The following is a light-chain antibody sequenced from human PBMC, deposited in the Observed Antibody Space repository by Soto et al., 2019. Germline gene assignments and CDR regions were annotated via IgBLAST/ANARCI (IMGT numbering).Light chain of an antibody. CDR1: QSVLYSSNNKNY. V-gene: IGKV4-1*01. CDR2: WAS. Sequence: DIVMTQSPDSLAVSLGERATINCKSSQSVLYSSNNKNYLAWYQQKPGQPPKLLIYWASTREFGVPDRFSGSGSGTDFTLTISSLQAEDVAVYYCQQYQITPKTFGQGTQVEIK. CDR3: QQYQITPKT. J-gene: IGKJ1*01.